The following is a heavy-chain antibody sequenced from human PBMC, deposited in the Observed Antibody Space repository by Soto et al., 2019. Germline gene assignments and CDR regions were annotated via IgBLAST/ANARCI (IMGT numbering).Heavy chain of an antibody. V-gene: IGHV3-23*01. D-gene: IGHD2-2*01. J-gene: IGHJ4*02. CDR3: AKDPLSLGYCSSTSCFFQ. CDR2: ISGSGGST. CDR1: GFTFSSYA. Sequence: GGFLRLSCAASGFTFSSYAMSWVRQAPGKGLEWVSAISGSGGSTYYADSVKGRFTISRDNSKNTLYLQMNSLRAEDTAVYYCAKDPLSLGYCSSTSCFFQWGQGTLVTVSS.